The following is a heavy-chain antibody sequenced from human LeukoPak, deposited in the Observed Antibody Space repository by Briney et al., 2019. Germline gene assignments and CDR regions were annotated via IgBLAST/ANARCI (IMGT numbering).Heavy chain of an antibody. CDR3: ARFFGVPPDFDY. J-gene: IGHJ4*02. CDR2: INAGNGNT. CDR1: GYTFTSYA. Sequence: ASVKVSCKASGYTFTSYAMHWVRQAPGQRLEWMGWINAGNGNTKYSQKFQGRVTITRDTSTSTAYMELRSLRSDDTAVYYCARFFGVPPDFDYWGQGTLVTVSS. V-gene: IGHV1-3*01. D-gene: IGHD3-16*01.